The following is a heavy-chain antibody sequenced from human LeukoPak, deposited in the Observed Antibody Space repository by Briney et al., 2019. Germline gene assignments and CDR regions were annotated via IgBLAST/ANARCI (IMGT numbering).Heavy chain of an antibody. CDR1: GFTFSSYS. CDR2: ISSSSSTI. Sequence: PGGSLRLSCAASGFTFSSYSMNWVRQAPGKGLEWVSYISSSSSTIYYADSVKGRFTISRDNAKNSLYLQMNSLRAEDTAVYYCARDSSYDFWSGYYPVYFDYWGQGTLVTVSS. CDR3: ARDSSYDFWSGYYPVYFDY. J-gene: IGHJ4*02. D-gene: IGHD3-3*01. V-gene: IGHV3-48*01.